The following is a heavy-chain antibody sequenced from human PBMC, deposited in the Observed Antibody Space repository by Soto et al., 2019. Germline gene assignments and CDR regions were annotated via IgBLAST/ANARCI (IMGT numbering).Heavy chain of an antibody. V-gene: IGHV3-23*01. CDR3: AKDQSNSNPLYYFDF. Sequence: LRLSSAASGFPFSSYAMTWVRKAPGKGLEWVSGINSSGGSTYYADSVKGWFTISRDNSKNSLYLQMNSVRVEYTAIYYCAKDQSNSNPLYYFDFWGPGTLVTVSS. J-gene: IGHJ4*02. CDR2: INSSGGST. CDR1: GFPFSSYA. D-gene: IGHD3-22*01.